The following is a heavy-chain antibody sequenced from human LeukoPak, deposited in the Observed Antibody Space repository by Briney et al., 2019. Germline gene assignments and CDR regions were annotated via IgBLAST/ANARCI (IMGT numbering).Heavy chain of an antibody. D-gene: IGHD3-22*01. CDR3: AKDQPNTPVITVIVGGFDY. V-gene: IGHV3-23*01. CDR1: GFTFSSYA. CDR2: ISGSGAST. Sequence: GGSLRLYCAASGFTFSSYAMSWVRQAPGKGLEWVSAISGSGASTYYADSVKGRFTISRDNSKNTLYLQMNSLRAEDTAVDYCAKDQPNTPVITVIVGGFDYWGQGTLVTVSS. J-gene: IGHJ4*02.